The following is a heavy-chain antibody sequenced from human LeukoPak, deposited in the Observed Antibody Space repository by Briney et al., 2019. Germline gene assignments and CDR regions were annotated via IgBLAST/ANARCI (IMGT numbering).Heavy chain of an antibody. CDR2: IYTSGST. V-gene: IGHV4-4*07. Sequence: SETLSLTCTVSGGSISSYYWSWIRQPAGKGLEWIGRIYTSGSTNYNPSLKSRVTMSVDTSKNQFSLKLSSVTAADTAVYYCARGDYDSSGYYPNDAFDIWGQGTMVTVSS. D-gene: IGHD3-22*01. CDR1: GGSISSYY. CDR3: ARGDYDSSGYYPNDAFDI. J-gene: IGHJ3*02.